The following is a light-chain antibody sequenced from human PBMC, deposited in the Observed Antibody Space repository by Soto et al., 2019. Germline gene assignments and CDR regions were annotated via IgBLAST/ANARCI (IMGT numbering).Light chain of an antibody. CDR1: SNDIGSNT. CDR2: SNN. Sequence: QCVLTQPPSASGTPGQRVTISCSGSSNDIGSNTVNWYQQLPGTAPKLLIYSNNQRPSGVPDRFSGSKSGTSASLAISGLQSEDEADYYCAAWDDSLNGYVFGTGTKVTVL. CDR3: AAWDDSLNGYV. V-gene: IGLV1-44*01. J-gene: IGLJ1*01.